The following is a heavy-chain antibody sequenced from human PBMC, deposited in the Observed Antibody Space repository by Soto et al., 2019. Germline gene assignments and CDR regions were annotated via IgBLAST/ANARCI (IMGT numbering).Heavy chain of an antibody. V-gene: IGHV3-23*01. CDR2: IGGSGDWT. Sequence: GGSLRLSCAASGFTFSNYAMSWVRQAPGKGLEWVSAIGGSGDWTYYADSVKGRFTISRDNSKNTLSLQMNSLRAEDTAVYYCAKSLSSVTADNWFDPWGQGTLVTVPQ. J-gene: IGHJ5*02. CDR1: GFTFSNYA. CDR3: AKSLSSVTADNWFDP. D-gene: IGHD2-21*02.